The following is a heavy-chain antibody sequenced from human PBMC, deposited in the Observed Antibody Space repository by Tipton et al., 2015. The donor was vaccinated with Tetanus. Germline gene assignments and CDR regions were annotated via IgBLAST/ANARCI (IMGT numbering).Heavy chain of an antibody. J-gene: IGHJ4*02. CDR1: EFTFSGSA. V-gene: IGHV3-73*01. Sequence: SLRLSCAASEFTFSGSAIHWVRQASGKGLEWVGRVRTRANSYATEYAESVKGRFTIARDDSKNTAYLQMNSLRAEDTAIYYCARGAYGQFDYWGQGTLVTVSS. D-gene: IGHD4-17*01. CDR3: ARGAYGQFDY. CDR2: VRTRANSYAT.